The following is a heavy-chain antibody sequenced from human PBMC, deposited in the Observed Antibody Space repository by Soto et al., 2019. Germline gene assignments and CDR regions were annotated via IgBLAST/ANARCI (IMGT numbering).Heavy chain of an antibody. V-gene: IGHV3-33*01. CDR1: GFTFSNYG. D-gene: IGHD2-2*01. Sequence: QVQLVESVGGVVQPGRSLRLSCAASGFTFSNYGMHWVRQAPGKGLEWVALIWFDGSDKYYADSVKGRFTMSRDNSKNTVYLQMNSLRAEDTAMYYCARLYCSSPSCYSVGAFEIRGQGTMVTVSS. J-gene: IGHJ3*02. CDR3: ARLYCSSPSCYSVGAFEI. CDR2: IWFDGSDK.